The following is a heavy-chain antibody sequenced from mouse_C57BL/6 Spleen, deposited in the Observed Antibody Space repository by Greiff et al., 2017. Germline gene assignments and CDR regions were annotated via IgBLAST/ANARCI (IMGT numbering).Heavy chain of an antibody. D-gene: IGHD2-5*01. CDR3: ARDYSNQAWFAY. V-gene: IGHV1-19*01. CDR1: GYTFTDYY. CDR2: INPYNGGT. Sequence: EVQLQQSGPVLVKPGASVKMSCKASGYTFTDYYMNWVKQSHGKSLEWIGVINPYNGGTSYNQKFKGKATLTVDKSSSTAYMELNSLTSEDSAVYYCARDYSNQAWFAYWGQGTLVTVSA. J-gene: IGHJ3*01.